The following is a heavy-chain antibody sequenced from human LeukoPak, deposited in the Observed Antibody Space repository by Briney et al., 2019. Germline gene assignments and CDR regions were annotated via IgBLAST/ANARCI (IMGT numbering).Heavy chain of an antibody. CDR3: ARGRLGITMVRGVRTKQYYFDY. Sequence: GASVKVSCKASGYTFTSYDINWVRQATGQGLEWTGWMNPNSGNTGYAQKFQGRVTMTRNTSISTAYMELSSLRSEDTAVYYCARGRLGITMVRGVRTKQYYFDYWGQGTLVTVSS. J-gene: IGHJ4*02. CDR1: GYTFTSYD. V-gene: IGHV1-8*01. D-gene: IGHD3-10*01. CDR2: MNPNSGNT.